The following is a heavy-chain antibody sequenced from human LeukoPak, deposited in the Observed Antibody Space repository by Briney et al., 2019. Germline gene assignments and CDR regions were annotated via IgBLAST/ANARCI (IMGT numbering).Heavy chain of an antibody. CDR2: IYSGGST. Sequence: PGGSLRLSCAASGFTVSSNYMSWVRQAPGKGLEWVSVIYSGGSTYCADSVKGRFTISRDNSKNTLYLQMNSLRAEDTAVYYCAKDIGPYCSGGSCYFGDYFDYWGQGTLVTVSS. V-gene: IGHV3-53*05. CDR3: AKDIGPYCSGGSCYFGDYFDY. J-gene: IGHJ4*02. CDR1: GFTVSSNY. D-gene: IGHD2-15*01.